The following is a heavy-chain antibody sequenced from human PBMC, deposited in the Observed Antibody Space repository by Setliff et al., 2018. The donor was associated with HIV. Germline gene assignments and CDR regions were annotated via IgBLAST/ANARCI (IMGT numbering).Heavy chain of an antibody. Sequence: ASVPVSCKPSGYTFTTYGLSWVRQAPGQGLEWMGWISTYSDETSYSQNLQGRLTMTTDTSTGTAYMELRRLRSDDTAVYYCARPLTTSFNFWGDAFAIWGQGTMVTVSS. D-gene: IGHD3-3*01. V-gene: IGHV1-18*01. CDR1: GYTFTTYG. CDR3: ARPLTTSFNFWGDAFAI. CDR2: ISTYSDET. J-gene: IGHJ3*02.